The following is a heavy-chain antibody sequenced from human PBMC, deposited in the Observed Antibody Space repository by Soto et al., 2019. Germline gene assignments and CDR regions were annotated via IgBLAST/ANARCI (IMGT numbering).Heavy chain of an antibody. Sequence: AETLSLTCAVYVGSFSVYYWSWIRQPPGKGLEWIGEINHSGSTHYNPSLKSRVTISVDTSKNQFSLKLSSVTAADTAVYYCARGLSPAPLDYWGQGTMVTVSS. V-gene: IGHV4-34*01. CDR3: ARGLSPAPLDY. D-gene: IGHD2-2*01. J-gene: IGHJ4*02. CDR1: VGSFSVYY. CDR2: INHSGST.